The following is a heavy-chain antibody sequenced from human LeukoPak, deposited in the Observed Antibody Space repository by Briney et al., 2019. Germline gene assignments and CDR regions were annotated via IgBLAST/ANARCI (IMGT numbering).Heavy chain of an antibody. CDR3: AVEGYYDFWSGSSPNWSDP. D-gene: IGHD3-3*01. Sequence: SVKVSCKASGGTFSSYAISWVRQAPGQGLEWMGGIIPIFGTANYAQKFQGRVTITADESTSTAYMELSSLRSEDTAVYYCAVEGYYDFWSGSSPNWSDPWGQGTLVTVSS. CDR1: GGTFSSYA. J-gene: IGHJ5*02. V-gene: IGHV1-69*01. CDR2: IIPIFGTA.